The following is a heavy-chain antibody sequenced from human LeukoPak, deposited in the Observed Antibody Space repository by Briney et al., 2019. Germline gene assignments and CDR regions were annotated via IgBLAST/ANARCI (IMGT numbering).Heavy chain of an antibody. CDR3: ARDLPDDYGDYWFDP. Sequence: ASVKVSCKASGYTVTSYAMHWVRQAPGQRLEWMGWINAGNGNTKYSQKFQGRVTITRDTSASTAYMELSSLRSEDTAVYYCARDLPDDYGDYWFDPWGQGTLVTVSS. D-gene: IGHD4-17*01. CDR1: GYTVTSYA. CDR2: INAGNGNT. J-gene: IGHJ5*02. V-gene: IGHV1-3*01.